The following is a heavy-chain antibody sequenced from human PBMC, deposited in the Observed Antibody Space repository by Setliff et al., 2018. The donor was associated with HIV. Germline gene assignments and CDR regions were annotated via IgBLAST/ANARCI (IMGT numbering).Heavy chain of an antibody. J-gene: IGHJ4*02. Sequence: SETLSLTCAVYGGSFSGYYWSWIRQPPGKGLEWIGEINHSGSTNYNPSLKSRVTISVDTSKNQFSLKLTSVTAADTAVYYCARATGDSGYPRFFHYWGQGTLVTVSS. CDR3: ARATGDSGYPRFFHY. D-gene: IGHD3-22*01. CDR2: INHSGST. V-gene: IGHV4-34*01. CDR1: GGSFSGYY.